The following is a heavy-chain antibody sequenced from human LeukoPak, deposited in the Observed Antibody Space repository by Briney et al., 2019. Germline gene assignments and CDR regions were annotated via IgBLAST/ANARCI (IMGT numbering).Heavy chain of an antibody. Sequence: GGSLRLSCAASGFTFSSYGMHWVRQAPGKGLEWVAFIRYDGSNKYYADSVKSRFTISRDNSKNTLYLQMNSLRAEDTAVYCCAKSGYSSGWSFDWFDPWGQGTLVTVSS. J-gene: IGHJ5*02. CDR3: AKSGYSSGWSFDWFDP. CDR2: IRYDGSNK. CDR1: GFTFSSYG. D-gene: IGHD6-19*01. V-gene: IGHV3-30*02.